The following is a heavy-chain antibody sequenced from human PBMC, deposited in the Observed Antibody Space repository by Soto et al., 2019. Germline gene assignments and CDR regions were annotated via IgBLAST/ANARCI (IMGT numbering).Heavy chain of an antibody. CDR3: AAGGGLPRYY. CDR1: GGSISSGGYS. Sequence: QLQLQESGSGLVKPSQTLSLTCAVSGGSISSGGYSWSWIRQPPGKGLEWIGYIYHSGSTYYNPSLTSRVTISVDRSTSQFSLKLSSVTAADTAVYYCAAGGGLPRYYWGQGTLVTVSS. CDR2: IYHSGST. V-gene: IGHV4-30-2*01. D-gene: IGHD5-12*01. J-gene: IGHJ4*02.